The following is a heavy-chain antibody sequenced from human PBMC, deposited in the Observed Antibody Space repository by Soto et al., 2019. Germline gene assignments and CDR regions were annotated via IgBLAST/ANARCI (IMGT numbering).Heavy chain of an antibody. CDR2: ISHDGSNQ. J-gene: IGHJ4*02. D-gene: IGHD6-25*01. CDR1: GFTLRTSG. CDR3: AKDSSAAFDY. V-gene: IGHV3-30*18. Sequence: QVQLVESGGGVVQPGGSLRLSCVVSGFTLRTSGMHWVRQAPSKGLEWVAVISHDGSNQFYAESVKGRFTISRDNSKNMLYLQMNSLRADDSAVYFCAKDSSAAFDYWGQGTVVTVSS.